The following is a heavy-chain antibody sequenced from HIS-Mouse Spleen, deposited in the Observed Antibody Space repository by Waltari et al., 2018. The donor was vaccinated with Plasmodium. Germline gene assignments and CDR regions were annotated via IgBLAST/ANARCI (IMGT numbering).Heavy chain of an antibody. CDR2: ISYDGSNK. CDR1: GFTFSSYA. V-gene: IGHV3-30-3*01. Sequence: QVQLVESGGGVVQPGRSLRLSCAASGFTFSSYAMHWVRQGPGKGLEWVACISYDGSNKYYADSVKGRFTISRDNSKNTLYLQMNSLRAEDTAVYYCAREAGSGGLYYFDYWGQGTLVTVSS. CDR3: AREAGSGGLYYFDY. D-gene: IGHD3-10*01. J-gene: IGHJ4*02.